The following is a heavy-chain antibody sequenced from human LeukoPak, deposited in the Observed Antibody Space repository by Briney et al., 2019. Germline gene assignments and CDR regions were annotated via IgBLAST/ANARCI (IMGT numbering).Heavy chain of an antibody. D-gene: IGHD3-3*01. CDR1: GYTFTGYY. CDR2: INPNSGNT. J-gene: IGHJ4*02. CDR3: ARADYDFWSGKLYYFDY. Sequence: GASVKVSCKASGYTFTGYYMHWVRQAPGQGLEWMGWINPNSGNTGYAQKFQGRVTMTRNTSISTAYMELSSLRSEDTAVYYCARADYDFWSGKLYYFDYWGQGTLVTVSS. V-gene: IGHV1-8*02.